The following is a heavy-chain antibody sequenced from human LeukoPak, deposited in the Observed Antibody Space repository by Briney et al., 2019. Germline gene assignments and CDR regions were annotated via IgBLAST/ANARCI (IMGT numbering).Heavy chain of an antibody. J-gene: IGHJ6*02. CDR1: GYTFTSYG. Sequence: ASVKVSCKASGYTFTSYGISWVRQAPGQGLEWMGWISTYNGNTNYAQKLQGRVTMTTDTSTSTAYMELRSLRSDDTAVYYCARDPPLARGVIIGNYDYGMDVWGQGTTVTVSS. CDR2: ISTYNGNT. V-gene: IGHV1-18*01. D-gene: IGHD3-10*01. CDR3: ARDPPLARGVIIGNYDYGMDV.